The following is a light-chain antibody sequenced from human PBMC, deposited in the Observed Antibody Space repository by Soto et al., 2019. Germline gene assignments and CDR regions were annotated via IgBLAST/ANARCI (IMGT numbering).Light chain of an antibody. V-gene: IGKV3D-15*01. CDR1: QSVSSN. CDR2: DIS. Sequence: DTVMTQSPATLSVSPGERATLSCRASQSVSSNLAWYQQKPGQPPRLLIYDISTRATGIPTRFSGSGSGTELTLTISSLQSEDFAVYYCQQYNSWHLTVGVGTKVNIX. J-gene: IGKJ4*01. CDR3: QQYNSWHLT.